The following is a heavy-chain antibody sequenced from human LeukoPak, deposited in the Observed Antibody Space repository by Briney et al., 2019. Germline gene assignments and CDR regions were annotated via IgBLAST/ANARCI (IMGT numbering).Heavy chain of an antibody. CDR2: ISYDGSNK. CDR1: GFTFSSYA. V-gene: IGHV3-30-3*01. J-gene: IGHJ4*02. CDR3: ARERGERLIVVVPAATDY. Sequence: PGGSLRLSCAAPGFTFSSYAMHWVRQAPGKGLEWVAVISYDGSNKYYADSVKGRFTISRDNSKNTLYLQMNSLRAEDTAVYYCARERGERLIVVVPAATDYWGQGTLVTVSS. D-gene: IGHD2-2*01.